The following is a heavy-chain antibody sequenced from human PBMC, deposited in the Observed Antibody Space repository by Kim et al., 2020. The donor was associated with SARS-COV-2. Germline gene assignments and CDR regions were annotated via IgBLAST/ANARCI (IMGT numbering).Heavy chain of an antibody. CDR2: ISGSGGST. Sequence: GGSLRLSCAASGFTFSSYAMSWVRQAPGKGLEWVSAISGSGGSTYYADSVKGRFTISRDNSKNTLYLQMNSLRAEDTAVYYCAKESNGGYGDYEVPDWFDPWGQGTLVTVSS. V-gene: IGHV3-23*01. CDR3: AKESNGGYGDYEVPDWFDP. CDR1: GFTFSSYA. D-gene: IGHD4-17*01. J-gene: IGHJ5*02.